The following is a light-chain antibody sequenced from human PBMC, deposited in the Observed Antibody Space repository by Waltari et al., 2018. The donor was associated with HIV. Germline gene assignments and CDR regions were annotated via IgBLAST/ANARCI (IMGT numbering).Light chain of an antibody. V-gene: IGKV3-11*01. CDR2: DAS. CDR3: QQRSNWLYT. Sequence: EIVLTQSPATLSLSPWERVTLSCRASQSVSSYLAWYQQKPGQAPRLLIYDASNRATGIPARFSGSGSGTDFTLTISSLEPEDFAVYYCQQRSNWLYTFGQGTKLEIK. CDR1: QSVSSY. J-gene: IGKJ2*01.